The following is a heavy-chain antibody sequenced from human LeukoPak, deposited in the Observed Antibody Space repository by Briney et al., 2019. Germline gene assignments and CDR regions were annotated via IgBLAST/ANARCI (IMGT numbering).Heavy chain of an antibody. CDR1: GFTFSSYT. J-gene: IGHJ4*02. CDR2: IRSSSSTI. D-gene: IGHD3-3*01. V-gene: IGHV3-48*04. Sequence: GGSLRLSCAASGFTFSSYTMNWVRQAPGKGLDWVSYIRSSSSTIYYADSVKGRFTISRDNAKNSLYLQMNSLRAEDTAVYYCARGGTFGVDISDYWGQGTLVTVSS. CDR3: ARGGTFGVDISDY.